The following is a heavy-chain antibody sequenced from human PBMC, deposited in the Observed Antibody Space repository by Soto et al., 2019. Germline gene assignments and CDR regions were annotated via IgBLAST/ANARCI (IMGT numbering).Heavy chain of an antibody. V-gene: IGHV1-18*01. D-gene: IGHD2-2*01. CDR1: GYTFTSYG. CDR2: ISAYNGNT. CDR3: ARVLGDIVLVPAATSNWFDP. J-gene: IGHJ5*02. Sequence: QVQLVQSGAEVKKPGASVKVSCKASGYTFTSYGISWVRQAPGQGLEWMGWISAYNGNTNYAQKLQGRVTMTTDTATSTAYMELRSLRSDDTAVYYCARVLGDIVLVPAATSNWFDPWGQGTLVTVSS.